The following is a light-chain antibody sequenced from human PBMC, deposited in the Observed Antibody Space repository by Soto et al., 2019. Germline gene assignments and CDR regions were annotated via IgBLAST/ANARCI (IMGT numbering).Light chain of an antibody. CDR1: QSVSSSY. Sequence: EIVLTQSPGTLSLSPGERATLSGRASQSVSSSYLAWYQQKPGQAPRLLIYGASTRATGIPARFSGSGSGTEFTLTISSLQSEDFAVYYCQQYNNWLLTFGGGTKVDIK. CDR2: GAS. CDR3: QQYNNWLLT. J-gene: IGKJ4*01. V-gene: IGKV3-15*01.